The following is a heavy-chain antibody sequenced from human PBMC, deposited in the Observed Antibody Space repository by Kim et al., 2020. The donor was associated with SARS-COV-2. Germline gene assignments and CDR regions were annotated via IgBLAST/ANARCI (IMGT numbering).Heavy chain of an antibody. J-gene: IGHJ5*02. D-gene: IGHD3-3*01. Sequence: GGSLRLSCAASGFTFSSYAMSWVRQAPGKGLEWVSAISGSGGSTYYADSVKGRFTISRDNSKNTLYLQMNSLRAEDTAVYYCAKDYGYDFWSGYEYNWFDPWGQGTLVTVSS. V-gene: IGHV3-23*01. CDR2: ISGSGGST. CDR3: AKDYGYDFWSGYEYNWFDP. CDR1: GFTFSSYA.